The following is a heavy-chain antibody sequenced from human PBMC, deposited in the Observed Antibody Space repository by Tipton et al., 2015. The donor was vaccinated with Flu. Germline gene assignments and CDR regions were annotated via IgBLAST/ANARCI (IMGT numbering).Heavy chain of an antibody. D-gene: IGHD6-13*01. CDR1: GYSFTTYW. V-gene: IGHV5-51*01. CDR3: AFTYSRTDFDY. J-gene: IGHJ4*02. Sequence: QLVQSGAEVKKPGESLKISCKASGYSFTTYWIGWVRQMPGKGLEWVGSIYPADSDTRYSPSFQGQVTISADKSISTAYLQWDSLKASDTAIYYCAFTYSRTDFDYWGQGTLVTVSS. CDR2: IYPADSDT.